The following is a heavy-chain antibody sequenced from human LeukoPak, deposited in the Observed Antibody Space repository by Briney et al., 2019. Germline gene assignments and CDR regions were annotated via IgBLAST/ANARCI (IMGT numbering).Heavy chain of an antibody. Sequence: SETLSLTCTVSGGSVSSGSYYWSWIRQPPGKGLEWIGYIYYSGSTNYNPSLKSRVTISVDTSKNQFSLKLSSVTAAATAVYYCARGYSSGWFSPPGAFDIWGQGTMVTVSS. V-gene: IGHV4-61*01. CDR2: IYYSGST. J-gene: IGHJ3*02. CDR3: ARGYSSGWFSPPGAFDI. D-gene: IGHD6-19*01. CDR1: GGSVSSGSYY.